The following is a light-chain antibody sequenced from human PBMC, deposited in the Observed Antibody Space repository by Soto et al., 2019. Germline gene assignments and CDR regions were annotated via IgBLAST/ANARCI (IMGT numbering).Light chain of an antibody. CDR1: SSNIGSNS. CDR2: SNN. V-gene: IGLV1-44*01. Sequence: QSALTQPPSASGTPGQRVTISCSGSSSNIGSNSVSWYQQVPSTAPKLLIYSNNQRPSGVPDRFSGSKSGTSGSLAISGLQPGDVADYYCAAWDDSLNGYVFGTGTKVTVL. CDR3: AAWDDSLNGYV. J-gene: IGLJ1*01.